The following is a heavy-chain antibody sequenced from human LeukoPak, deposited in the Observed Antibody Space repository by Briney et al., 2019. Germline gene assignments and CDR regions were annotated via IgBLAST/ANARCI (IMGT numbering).Heavy chain of an antibody. J-gene: IGHJ6*02. V-gene: IGHV3-30*19. CDR2: ISYDGSNK. CDR3: AREIETGDFYYYYYGMDV. Sequence: GGSLRLSCAASGFTFSSYGMHWVRQAPGKGLEWVAVISYDGSNKYYADSVKGRFTISRDNSKNTLYLQVNSLRAEDTAVYYCAREIETGDFYYYYYGMDVWGQGTTVTVPS. D-gene: IGHD7-27*01. CDR1: GFTFSSYG.